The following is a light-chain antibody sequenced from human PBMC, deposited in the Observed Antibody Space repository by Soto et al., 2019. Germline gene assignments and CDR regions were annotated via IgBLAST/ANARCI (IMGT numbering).Light chain of an antibody. Sequence: DIQMTQSPSTLSASVGDRVTITCRASQSISSWLAWYQQKPGKAPKLLIYDASSLESGVPSRFSGSGSGTEFTLTISSLQPDDFATYYCQQCNSPWTFGQGTKVDIK. CDR2: DAS. V-gene: IGKV1-5*01. CDR3: QQCNSPWT. J-gene: IGKJ1*01. CDR1: QSISSW.